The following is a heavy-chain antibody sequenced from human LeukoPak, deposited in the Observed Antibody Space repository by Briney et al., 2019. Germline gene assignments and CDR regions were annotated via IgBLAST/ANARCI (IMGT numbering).Heavy chain of an antibody. CDR2: INPSGGST. V-gene: IGHV1-46*01. J-gene: IGHJ4*02. Sequence: ASVKVSCKASGYTFTSYYMHWVRRAPGQGLEWMGIINPSGGSTSYAQKFQGRVTMTRDMSTSTVYMELSSLRSEDTAVYYCARRSDQYSYGRSFDYWGQGTLVIVSS. CDR1: GYTFTSYY. D-gene: IGHD5-18*01. CDR3: ARRSDQYSYGRSFDY.